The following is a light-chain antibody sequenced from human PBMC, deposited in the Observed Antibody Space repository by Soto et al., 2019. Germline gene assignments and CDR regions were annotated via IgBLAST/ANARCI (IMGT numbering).Light chain of an antibody. J-gene: IGKJ1*01. CDR1: QSIDTY. CDR3: QQSYSAPWT. V-gene: IGKV1-39*01. Sequence: DIQMTQSPSSLSASVGDRVTLTCRASQSIDTYLNWYQQKPGKAPTLLIFAATNLQSGVPSRFSGGGSGTHFTLTITSLQLEDFATYFCQQSYSAPWTFGQGTKVDIK. CDR2: AAT.